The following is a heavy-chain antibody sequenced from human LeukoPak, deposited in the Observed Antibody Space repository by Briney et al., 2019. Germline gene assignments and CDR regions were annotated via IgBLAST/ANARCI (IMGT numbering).Heavy chain of an antibody. Sequence: PSETLSLTCTVSGGSISGYYWSWIRQHPGKGLEWIGYIYYSGSTDYNPSLKSRVTISVDTSKNQFSLRLTSVTAADTAVYYCARRRADRSYYFDYWGQGTLVTVSS. D-gene: IGHD3-22*01. J-gene: IGHJ4*02. CDR2: IYYSGST. CDR3: ARRRADRSYYFDY. V-gene: IGHV4-59*03. CDR1: GGSISGYY.